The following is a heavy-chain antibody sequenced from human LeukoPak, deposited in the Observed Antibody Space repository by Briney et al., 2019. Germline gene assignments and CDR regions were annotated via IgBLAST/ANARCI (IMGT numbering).Heavy chain of an antibody. Sequence: SETLSLTCTVSGGSIRSYYWSWIRQPAGKGLEWIGRIYTSGSTNYNPSLKSRVTMSVDTSKNQFSLKLSSVTAADTAVYYCARGRCSGGSCYSSNWFDPWGQGTLVTVSS. J-gene: IGHJ5*02. CDR3: ARGRCSGGSCYSSNWFDP. V-gene: IGHV4-4*07. CDR2: IYTSGST. D-gene: IGHD2-15*01. CDR1: GGSIRSYY.